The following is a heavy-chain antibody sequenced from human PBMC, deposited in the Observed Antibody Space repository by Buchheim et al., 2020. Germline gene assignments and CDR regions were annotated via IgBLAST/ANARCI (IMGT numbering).Heavy chain of an antibody. V-gene: IGHV4-4*02. CDR3: ARETRDYYDSSGYYFRYYYYGMDV. CDR2: IYHSGST. Sequence: QVQLQESGPGLVKPSGTLSLTCAVSGGSISSSNWWSWVRQPPGKGLEWIGEIYHSGSTNYNPSLKSRVTISVDKSKNHFSLKLSSVTAADTAVYYCARETRDYYDSSGYYFRYYYYGMDVWGQGTT. D-gene: IGHD3-22*01. CDR1: GGSISSSNW. J-gene: IGHJ6*02.